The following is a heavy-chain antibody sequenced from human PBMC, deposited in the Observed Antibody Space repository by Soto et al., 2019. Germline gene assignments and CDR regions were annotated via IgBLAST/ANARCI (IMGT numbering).Heavy chain of an antibody. CDR1: SDSITSSNW. V-gene: IGHV4-4*02. CDR3: ARNRYGGYDFDY. CDR2: VSNSGST. D-gene: IGHD5-12*01. J-gene: IGHJ4*02. Sequence: QVQLQESGPGLVKPSGTLSLTCAVSSDSITSSNWWSWVRQSPGKGLEWIGEVSNSGSTNYIPSLKSRVTISVDKSRNQFSLRLNSVTAADTAVYYCARNRYGGYDFDYWGQGTLVTVSS.